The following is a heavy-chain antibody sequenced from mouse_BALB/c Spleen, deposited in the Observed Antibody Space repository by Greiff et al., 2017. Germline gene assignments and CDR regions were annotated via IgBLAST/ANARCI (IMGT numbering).Heavy chain of an antibody. Sequence: VQLKQSGAELVKPGASVKLSCTASGFNIKDTYMHWVKQRPEQGLEWIGRIDPANGNTKYDPKFQGKATITADTSYNTAYLQLSSLTSEDTAVYYCAKSGSAWFAYWGQGTLVTVSA. CDR1: GFNIKDTY. CDR3: AKSGSAWFAY. J-gene: IGHJ3*01. V-gene: IGHV14-3*02. D-gene: IGHD3-1*01. CDR2: IDPANGNT.